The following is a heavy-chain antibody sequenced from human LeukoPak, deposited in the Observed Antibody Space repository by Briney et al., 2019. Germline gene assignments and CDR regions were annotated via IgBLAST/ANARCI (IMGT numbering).Heavy chain of an antibody. V-gene: IGHV3-7*01. Sequence: GGSLRLSCAASGSSLSNHWMTWVRQAPGKGLEWVANINDDGSEKYYADSVKGRFTISRDNAKNSLYLQMNSLRADDTADYYCARHGYSYGWDCWGQGTLVSVSS. D-gene: IGHD5-18*01. CDR3: ARHGYSYGWDC. CDR2: INDDGSEK. J-gene: IGHJ4*02. CDR1: GSSLSNHW.